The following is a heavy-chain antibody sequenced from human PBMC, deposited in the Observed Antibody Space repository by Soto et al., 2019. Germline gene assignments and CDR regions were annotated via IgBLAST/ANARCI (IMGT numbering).Heavy chain of an antibody. Sequence: QVQLVESGGGVVQPGRSLRLSCAASGFIFSNSLMHWVRQAPGKGLEWVAVIWEDGSEEYYAASVKGRFTISRDNSMNTLYLQMDRLRVDDMAIYDCAREPEGSVFGVDSWGQGTLVTVSS. V-gene: IGHV3-33*01. D-gene: IGHD3-10*02. CDR3: AREPEGSVFGVDS. CDR1: GFIFSNSL. J-gene: IGHJ4*02. CDR2: IWEDGSEE.